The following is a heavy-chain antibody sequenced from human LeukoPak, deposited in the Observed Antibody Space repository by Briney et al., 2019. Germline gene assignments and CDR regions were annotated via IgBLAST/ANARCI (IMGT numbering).Heavy chain of an antibody. CDR1: GFTFSSYS. J-gene: IGHJ4*02. CDR2: ISSSSSYI. V-gene: IGHV3-21*01. D-gene: IGHD1-26*01. CDR3: AKLPGSSSGSYNFDY. Sequence: GGSLRLSCAASGFTFSSYSMNWVRQAPGKGLEWVSSISSSSSYIYYADSVKGRFTISRDNSKNTLYLQMNSLRAEDTAVYYCAKLPGSSSGSYNFDYWGQGTLVTVSS.